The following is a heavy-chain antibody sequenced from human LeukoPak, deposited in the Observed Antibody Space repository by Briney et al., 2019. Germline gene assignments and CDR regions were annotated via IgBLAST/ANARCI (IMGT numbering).Heavy chain of an antibody. V-gene: IGHV3-23*01. J-gene: IGHJ5*02. CDR1: GFTFTSYA. Sequence: GGSLRLSCAASGFTFTSYAMNWVRQAPGKGLEWVSTISDSSGSTYYADSVKGRFTISRDNSKNTLYLQMNSLRTEDTAVYYCAKDAEGGSTVTTTWGQGTLVTVSS. D-gene: IGHD4-17*01. CDR2: ISDSSGST. CDR3: AKDAEGGSTVTTT.